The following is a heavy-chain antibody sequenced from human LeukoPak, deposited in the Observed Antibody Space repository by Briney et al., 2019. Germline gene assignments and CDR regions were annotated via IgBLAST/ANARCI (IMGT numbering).Heavy chain of an antibody. V-gene: IGHV3-64D*09. CDR1: GFTFSSCA. D-gene: IGHD6-19*01. CDR2: INDHGDTT. CDR3: VKDLSGWYSFDY. J-gene: IGHJ4*02. Sequence: PGGSLRLSCSASGFTFSSCAMHWVRQAPGMGLEYVSGINDHGDTTHYGDSVRGRVTISRDDSKNTVHLQMSSLRAEDTAVYYCVKDLSGWYSFDYWGQGTLVNVSS.